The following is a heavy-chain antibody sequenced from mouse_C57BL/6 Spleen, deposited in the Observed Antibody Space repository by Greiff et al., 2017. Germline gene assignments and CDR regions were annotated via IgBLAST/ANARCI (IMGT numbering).Heavy chain of an antibody. CDR2: IYPRDGST. D-gene: IGHD2-3*01. CDR3: ARADGYQSVPYYFDY. Sequence: QVQLKESDAELVKPGASVKISCKVSGYTFTDHTIHWMKQRPEQGLEWIGYIYPRDGSTKYNEKFKGKATLTADKSSSTAYMQLNSLTSEYSAVYYWARADGYQSVPYYFDYWGQGTTLTGSA. CDR1: GYTFTDHT. J-gene: IGHJ2*01. V-gene: IGHV1-78*01.